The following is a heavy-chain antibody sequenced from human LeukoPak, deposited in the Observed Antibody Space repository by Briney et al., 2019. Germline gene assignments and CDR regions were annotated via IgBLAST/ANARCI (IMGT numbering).Heavy chain of an antibody. J-gene: IGHJ5*02. CDR3: ARVDEAYDMENNWFDP. V-gene: IGHV4-34*01. D-gene: IGHD3-9*01. CDR1: GGSFSGYY. CDR2: INHSGST. Sequence: PSETLSLTCAVYGGSFSGYYWSWIRQPPGKGLEWIGEINHSGSTNYNPSLKSRVTISVDTSKNQFSLKLSSVTAADTAVYYCARVDEAYDMENNWFDPWGQGTLVTVSS.